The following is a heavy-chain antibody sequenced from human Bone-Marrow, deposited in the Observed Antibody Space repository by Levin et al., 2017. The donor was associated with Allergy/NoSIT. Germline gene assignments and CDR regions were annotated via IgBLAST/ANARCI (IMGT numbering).Heavy chain of an antibody. Sequence: GESLKISCKGSGYSFTSYWISWVRQMPGKGLEWMGRIDPSDSYTNYSPSFQGHVTISADKSISTAYLQWSSLKASDTAMYYCAILAYCGGVCYWRELDDYWGQGTLVTVSS. CDR3: AILAYCGGVCYWRELDDY. J-gene: IGHJ4*02. D-gene: IGHD2-21*02. V-gene: IGHV5-10-1*01. CDR2: IDPSDSYT. CDR1: GYSFTSYW.